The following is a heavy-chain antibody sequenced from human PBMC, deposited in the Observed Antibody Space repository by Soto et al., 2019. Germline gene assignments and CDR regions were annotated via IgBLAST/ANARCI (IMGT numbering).Heavy chain of an antibody. CDR3: ARGPGIAARMGAFDI. CDR2: INPSGGST. V-gene: IGHV1-46*03. D-gene: IGHD6-6*01. CDR1: GYTFTSYY. J-gene: IGHJ3*02. Sequence: QVQLVQSGAEVKKPGASVKVSCKASGYTFTSYYMHWVRQAPGQGLDWMGIINPSGGSTSYAQKFQGRVTMTRDTSTSTVYMELSSLRSEDTAVYYCARGPGIAARMGAFDIWGQGTMVTVSS.